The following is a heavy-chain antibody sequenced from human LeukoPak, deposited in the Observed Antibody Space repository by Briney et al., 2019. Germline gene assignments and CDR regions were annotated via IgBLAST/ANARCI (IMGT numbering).Heavy chain of an antibody. V-gene: IGHV5-51*01. CDR2: IYPGDSDT. J-gene: IGHJ4*02. CDR1: GYSFTSYW. CDR3: ARFARLYCSSTSCYPDY. Sequence: GESLKISCKGSGYSFTSYWIGWVRQMPGKGLEWMGIIYPGDSDTRYSPSFQGQVTISADKSISTAYLQWSSLKASDTAMYYCARFARLYCSSTSCYPDYWGQGTLVTVSS. D-gene: IGHD2-2*01.